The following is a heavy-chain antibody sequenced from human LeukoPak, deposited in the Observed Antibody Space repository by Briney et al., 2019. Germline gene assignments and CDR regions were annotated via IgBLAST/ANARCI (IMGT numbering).Heavy chain of an antibody. V-gene: IGHV1-46*01. CDR3: ARDGPTAAPFDY. Sequence: ASVKVSCKASGYRFTSYDMHWVRQAPGQGLEWMGIINPSGGSTSYAQRFQGRVAMTRDTSTTTVYMEVNSLTSEDTAVYFCARDGPTAAPFDYWGQGTLVTASS. CDR1: GYRFTSYD. D-gene: IGHD2-2*01. CDR2: INPSGGST. J-gene: IGHJ4*02.